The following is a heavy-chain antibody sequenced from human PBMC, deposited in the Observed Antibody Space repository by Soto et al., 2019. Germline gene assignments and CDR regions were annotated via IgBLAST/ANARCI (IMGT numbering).Heavy chain of an antibody. CDR2: ISGSGGST. D-gene: IGHD5-18*01. J-gene: IGHJ2*01. V-gene: IGHV3-23*01. CDR1: GFTFSSYA. CDR3: AKDLQGWGYPRGHWYFDL. Sequence: EVQLLESGGGLVQPGGSLRLSCAASGFTFSSYAMSWVRQAPGKGLEWVSAISGSGGSTYYADSVKGRFTSSRDNSKNTLYLQMNSLRAEDTAVYYCAKDLQGWGYPRGHWYFDLWGRGTLVTVSS.